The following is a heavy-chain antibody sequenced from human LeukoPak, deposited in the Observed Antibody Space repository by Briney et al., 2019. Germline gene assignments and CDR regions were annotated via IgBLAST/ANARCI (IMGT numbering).Heavy chain of an antibody. D-gene: IGHD5-12*01. CDR1: GYTFSSYE. CDR2: ISGSGRTI. V-gene: IGHV3-48*03. Sequence: GGSLRLSCAASGYTFSSYEMIWVRRAPGKGLERVSYISGSGRTIYYADSVKGRFTISRDNAKNSLYLQMYSLRAGDTAAYYCASPQTSGYAFGYWGQGTLVTVSS. CDR3: ASPQTSGYAFGY. J-gene: IGHJ4*02.